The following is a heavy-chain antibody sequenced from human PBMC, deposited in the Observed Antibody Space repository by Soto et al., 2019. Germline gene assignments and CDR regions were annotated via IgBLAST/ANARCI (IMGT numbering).Heavy chain of an antibody. V-gene: IGHV3-23*01. CDR3: AKDPNGDYVGGFAM. CDR2: ISSSGGRA. D-gene: IGHD4-17*01. J-gene: IGHJ6*03. CDR1: EFTFSNYA. Sequence: EGRLLESGGGLVQPGWYLRLSSAASEFTFSNYARSAVRQATGKGREWVSGISSSGGRAYYSDSVKGRFTISRDNSKYTLSLQMKRLRVDDKAVYYCAKDPNGDYVGGFAMGGKGT.